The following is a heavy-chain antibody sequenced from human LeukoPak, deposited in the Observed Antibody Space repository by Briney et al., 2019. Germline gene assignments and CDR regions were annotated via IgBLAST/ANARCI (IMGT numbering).Heavy chain of an antibody. V-gene: IGHV3-21*01. CDR1: GFTFSTYT. J-gene: IGHJ4*02. Sequence: GGSLRLSCAASGFTFSTYTMNWVRQAPGKGLEWVSSITISSRYIYYADSVKGRFTIFRDNAKNSLFLHMNSLRAEDTAVYYCAREDASGSYYRSLDYWGQGTLVTVSS. D-gene: IGHD3-10*01. CDR3: AREDASGSYYRSLDY. CDR2: ITISSRYI.